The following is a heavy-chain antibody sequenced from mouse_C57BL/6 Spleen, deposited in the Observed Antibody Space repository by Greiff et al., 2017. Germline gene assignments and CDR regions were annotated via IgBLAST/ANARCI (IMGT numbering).Heavy chain of an antibody. J-gene: IGHJ4*01. CDR2: ISSGGDYI. Sequence: DVKLVESGEGLVKPGGSLKLSCAASGFTFNYYAMSWVRQTPEKRLEWVAYISSGGDYIYYADTVKGRFTISRDNARNTLYLQMSSMKSDDTAMYYCTGEENESDYWGQGTPVTVSA. CDR3: TGEENESDY. CDR1: GFTFNYYA. V-gene: IGHV5-9-1*02.